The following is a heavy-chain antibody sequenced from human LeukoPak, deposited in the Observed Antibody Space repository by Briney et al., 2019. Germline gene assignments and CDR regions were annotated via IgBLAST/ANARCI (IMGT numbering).Heavy chain of an antibody. CDR3: ARDGTVAY. Sequence: PGGSLRLSCAASGFTFSNYEMSWVRQAPGKGLEWVSYIGNSDTITYYADSVKGRFTISRDNAKNSLYLQMNSLRAEDTAVYYCARDGTVAYWGQGTLVTVSS. CDR1: GFTFSNYE. V-gene: IGHV3-48*03. D-gene: IGHD4-23*01. J-gene: IGHJ1*01. CDR2: IGNSDTIT.